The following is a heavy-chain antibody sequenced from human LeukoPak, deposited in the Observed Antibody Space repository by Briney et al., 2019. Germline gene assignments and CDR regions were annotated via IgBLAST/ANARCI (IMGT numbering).Heavy chain of an antibody. CDR1: GFSFISYG. D-gene: IGHD4-17*01. J-gene: IGHJ4*02. V-gene: IGHV3-30*18. CDR3: AKRPSDYGDYVSHFDY. Sequence: GGSLRLSCAASGFSFISYGMHWVRQAPGKGLEWVGVISDDGRSKDYADSVKGRFTISRDNSKDTLYLQMNSLRAEDTAVYYCAKRPSDYGDYVSHFDYWDQGTLVTVSS. CDR2: ISDDGRSK.